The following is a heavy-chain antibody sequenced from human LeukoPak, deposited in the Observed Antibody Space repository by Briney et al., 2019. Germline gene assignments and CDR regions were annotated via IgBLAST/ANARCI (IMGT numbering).Heavy chain of an antibody. D-gene: IGHD3-16*01. CDR3: ARELGKSLDYVLNY. CDR2: IKQDGSEK. V-gene: IGHV3-7*01. Sequence: GGSLRLSCAASGFTFSNYWITWVRQAPGKGLEWVANIKQDGSEKYYMDSVKGRFTISRDNSKNTLYLQMNSLRAEDTAVYYCARELGKSLDYVLNYWGQGTLVTVSS. CDR1: GFTFSNYW. J-gene: IGHJ4*02.